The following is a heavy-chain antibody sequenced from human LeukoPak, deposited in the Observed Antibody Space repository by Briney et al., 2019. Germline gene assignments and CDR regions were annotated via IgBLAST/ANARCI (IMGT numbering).Heavy chain of an antibody. Sequence: PGRSLRLSCAGSGVTFSTYAMQWVRQAPGKGLGWVAVISYDGSNKYYADSVNGRITISRDNSKNTLYLQMNSLRPEDSAVYYCARDQDALTGNGAFDIWGQGTMVTVSS. V-gene: IGHV3-30-3*01. CDR1: GVTFSTYA. J-gene: IGHJ3*02. D-gene: IGHD3-9*01. CDR3: ARDQDALTGNGAFDI. CDR2: ISYDGSNK.